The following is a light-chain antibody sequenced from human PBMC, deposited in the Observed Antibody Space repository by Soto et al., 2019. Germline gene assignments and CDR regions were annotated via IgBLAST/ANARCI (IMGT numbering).Light chain of an antibody. Sequence: QSALTQPASVSGSPGQSITLSCTGTSSDVGAYNYVSWYQQHPVKAPKLIIYEVNNRPSGVSNRFSGSKSGNTASLTISGLQAEDEADYYCSSHTRSSTYVFGTGTKVTVL. CDR2: EVN. J-gene: IGLJ1*01. CDR3: SSHTRSSTYV. V-gene: IGLV2-14*01. CDR1: SSDVGAYNY.